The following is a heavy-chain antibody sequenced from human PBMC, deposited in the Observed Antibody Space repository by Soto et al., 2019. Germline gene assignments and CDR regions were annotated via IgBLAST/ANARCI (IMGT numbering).Heavy chain of an antibody. Sequence: GGSLRLSCSVSGCTFSAYSMHWVRQAPGKGLEYVAVIRHDGANIYYADSVKGRFIISRDNSNNRLYLQMSSLRLEDTAVYYCVRDWWGFDYWGQATPVTVSS. D-gene: IGHD2-15*01. J-gene: IGHJ4*02. V-gene: IGHV3-64D*06. CDR1: GCTFSAYS. CDR3: VRDWWGFDY. CDR2: IRHDGANI.